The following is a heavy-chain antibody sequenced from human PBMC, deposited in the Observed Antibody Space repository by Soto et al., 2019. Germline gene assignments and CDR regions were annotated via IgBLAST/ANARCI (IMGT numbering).Heavy chain of an antibody. CDR1: GGTFSSYA. CDR2: IIPIFGTA. J-gene: IGHJ5*02. CDR3: ARRGEDTIFGVVPYNWFDP. V-gene: IGHV1-69*01. D-gene: IGHD3-3*01. Sequence: QVQLVQSGAEVKKPGSSVKVSCKASGGTFSSYAISWVRQAPGQVLEWMGGIIPIFGTANYAQKFQGRVMITADESTSTAYMELSSLRSEDTAVYYCARRGEDTIFGVVPYNWFDPWGQGTLVTVSS.